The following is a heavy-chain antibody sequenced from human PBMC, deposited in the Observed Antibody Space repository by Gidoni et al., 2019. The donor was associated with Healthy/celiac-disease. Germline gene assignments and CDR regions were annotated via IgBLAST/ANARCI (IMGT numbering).Heavy chain of an antibody. CDR2: IYYSGST. V-gene: IGHV4-39*01. D-gene: IGHD3-22*01. J-gene: IGHJ5*02. CDR1: GGSISSSSYY. CDR3: ARLEYYYDTLAPGWFDP. Sequence: QLQLQESGPGLVKPSETLSLTCTVSGGSISSSSYYWGWIRQPPGKGLEWIGSIYYSGSTYYNPSLKSRITISVDTSKNQFSRKLSSVTAADTAVYYWARLEYYYDTLAPGWFDPWGQGTLVTVSS.